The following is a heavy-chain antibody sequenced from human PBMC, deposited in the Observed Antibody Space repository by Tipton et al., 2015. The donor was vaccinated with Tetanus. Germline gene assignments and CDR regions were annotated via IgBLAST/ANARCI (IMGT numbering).Heavy chain of an antibody. J-gene: IGHJ2*01. Sequence: TLSLTCTVSGGSISSSSYYWGWIRQPPGKGLEWIGSIYYSGSTYYNPSLKSRVTVSVDTSKNQFSLKLSSVTAADTAVYYCARPTTASWGSSHRGYWYFDLWGRGTLVTVSS. D-gene: IGHD6-6*01. CDR1: GGSISSSSYY. CDR3: ARPTTASWGSSHRGYWYFDL. V-gene: IGHV4-39*01. CDR2: IYYSGST.